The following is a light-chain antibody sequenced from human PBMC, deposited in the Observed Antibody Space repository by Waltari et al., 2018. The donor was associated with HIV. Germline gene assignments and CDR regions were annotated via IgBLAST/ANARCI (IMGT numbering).Light chain of an antibody. Sequence: QSVLTQPPSVSGAPGQRVSISCTGSSSNIGAGYDVHWYQQLPGAATKLLIYRNTNRPSGVPDRYSASKSGTSASLAITGLQAEDEADFYCQSFDNSLSGLVFGGGTKLTVL. CDR3: QSFDNSLSGLV. CDR1: SSNIGAGYD. CDR2: RNT. J-gene: IGLJ2*01. V-gene: IGLV1-40*01.